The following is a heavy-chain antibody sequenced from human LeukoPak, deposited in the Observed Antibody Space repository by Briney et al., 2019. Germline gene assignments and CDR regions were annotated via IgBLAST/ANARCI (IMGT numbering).Heavy chain of an antibody. CDR3: ARDQQHDAFDI. V-gene: IGHV4-59*12. D-gene: IGHD6-13*01. Sequence: SETLSLTCTVSGVSISSYYWSWIRQPPGKGLEWIGYIYYSGSTYYNPSLKSRVTISVDTSKNQFSLKLSSVTAADTAVYYCARDQQHDAFDIWGQGTMVTVSS. CDR1: GVSISSYY. J-gene: IGHJ3*02. CDR2: IYYSGST.